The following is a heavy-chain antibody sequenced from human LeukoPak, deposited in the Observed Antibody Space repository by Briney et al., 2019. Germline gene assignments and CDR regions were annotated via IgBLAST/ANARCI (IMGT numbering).Heavy chain of an antibody. V-gene: IGHV1-2*02. CDR3: ARGQQWLEAFEH. CDR1: GYTFTDYY. CDR2: INSHSGAT. J-gene: IGHJ4*02. D-gene: IGHD6-19*01. Sequence: ASVKVSCKTSGYTFTDYYMHWVRQAPGQGLEWLGWINSHSGATKYAQKFQGRVTMTRDTSISTAYMEVSRLRSDDTAVYYCARGQQWLEAFEHWGQGTLVTVSS.